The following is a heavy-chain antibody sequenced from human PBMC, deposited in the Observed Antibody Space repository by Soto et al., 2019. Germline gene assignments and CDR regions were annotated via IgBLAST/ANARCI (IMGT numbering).Heavy chain of an antibody. D-gene: IGHD1-1*01. Sequence: QVQLVQSGAEVKKPGASVKVSCKASGYTFTSYGISWVRQAPGQGLEWMGWNSAYNGNTNHAQKLQCRVTMTTDTSTSTACMELRSLRTDDTAVYYCARRNGDFDYWGQGTLVTVSS. V-gene: IGHV1-18*01. CDR1: GYTFTSYG. CDR3: ARRNGDFDY. CDR2: NSAYNGNT. J-gene: IGHJ4*02.